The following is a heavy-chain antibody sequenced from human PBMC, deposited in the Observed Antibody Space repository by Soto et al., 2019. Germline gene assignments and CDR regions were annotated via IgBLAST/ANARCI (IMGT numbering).Heavy chain of an antibody. CDR1: GGSISSGGFS. V-gene: IGHV4-30-2*01. Sequence: PSQTLSLTFAVSGGSISSGGFSWSWIRQPPVKGLQCIGYFSRTESIYYNPSLKSRATMSVDTSKNQFSLKLRSVTAADTAVYYCARGVSVTLAVQGVAPDKNYFDSWSQGTLVTVSS. CDR3: ARGVSVTLAVQGVAPDKNYFDS. J-gene: IGHJ4*02. D-gene: IGHD1-26*01. CDR2: FSRTESI.